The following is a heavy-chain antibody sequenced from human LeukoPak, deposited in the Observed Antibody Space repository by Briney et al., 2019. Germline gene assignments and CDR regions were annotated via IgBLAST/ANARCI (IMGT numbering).Heavy chain of an antibody. V-gene: IGHV4-39*07. Sequence: SETLSLTCTVSGGYISTSNYYWGWIRQPPGKGLEWIGEINHSGSTNYNPSLKSRVTISVDTSKNQFSLKLSSVTAADTAVYYCASLSIAARHNNWFDPWGQGTLVTVSS. D-gene: IGHD6-6*01. J-gene: IGHJ5*02. CDR1: GGYISTSNYY. CDR3: ASLSIAARHNNWFDP. CDR2: INHSGST.